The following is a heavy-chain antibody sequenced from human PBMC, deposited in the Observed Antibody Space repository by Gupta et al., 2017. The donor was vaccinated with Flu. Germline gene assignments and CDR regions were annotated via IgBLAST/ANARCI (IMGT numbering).Heavy chain of an antibody. J-gene: IGHJ4*02. CDR1: GFTFDDYT. Sequence: EVQLVESGGGLVQTGRSLRLSCAASGFTFDDYTMPWVRQAPGKGLEWCPSICWNSGTIGYADSVKGRISISRDNAKNTRYLQMNSLRTEDTALYYCVKDIDGDYSDYWGKGTLVTVSS. CDR2: ICWNSGTI. V-gene: IGHV3-9*01. CDR3: VKDIDGDYSDY. D-gene: IGHD4-17*01.